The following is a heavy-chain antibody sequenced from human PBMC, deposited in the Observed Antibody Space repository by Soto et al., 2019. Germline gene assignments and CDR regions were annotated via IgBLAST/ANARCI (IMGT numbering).Heavy chain of an antibody. J-gene: IGHJ5*02. D-gene: IGHD6-25*01. CDR1: GGSISTYY. Sequence: HVQLQESGPGLVKPSETLSLTCTVSGGSISTYYWSWIRQPPGKGLEWIGYIYYDGSTSYNPSLRSRVTISVDPSKNQFSLILSSVPSADTAVYYCASDQLSSGLYGWFDPWGQGTLVTVSS. CDR2: IYYDGST. CDR3: ASDQLSSGLYGWFDP. V-gene: IGHV4-59*01.